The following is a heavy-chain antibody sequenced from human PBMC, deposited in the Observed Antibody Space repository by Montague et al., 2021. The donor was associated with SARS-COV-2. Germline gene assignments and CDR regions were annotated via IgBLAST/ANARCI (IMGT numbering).Heavy chain of an antibody. V-gene: IGHV3-33*01. J-gene: IGHJ6*02. D-gene: IGHD6-13*01. CDR1: GFTFSSYG. CDR2: IWYDGSNK. CDR3: ARANWGSSWYFQSGGMDV. Sequence: SLRLSCAASGFTFSSYGMHWVRQAPGKGLEWVAVIWYDGSNKYYADSVKGRFTISRDNSKNTLYLQMNSLRAEDTAVYYCARANWGSSWYFQSGGMDVWGQGTTVTVSS.